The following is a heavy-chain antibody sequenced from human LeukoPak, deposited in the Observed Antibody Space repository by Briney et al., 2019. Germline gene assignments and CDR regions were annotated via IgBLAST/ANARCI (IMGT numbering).Heavy chain of an antibody. CDR2: INNDGSGT. D-gene: IGHD1-26*01. Sequence: SGGSLRLSCEVSGFSLSNYWVQWVRQAPGKGLVWVSLINNDGSGTTYADSVRGRPTIARDNAKNTLYLQMNSQRAEDTAIYYCGRDQDGPGATVDHWGQGTLVTVSS. V-gene: IGHV3-74*01. CDR1: GFSLSNYW. J-gene: IGHJ5*02. CDR3: GRDQDGPGATVDH.